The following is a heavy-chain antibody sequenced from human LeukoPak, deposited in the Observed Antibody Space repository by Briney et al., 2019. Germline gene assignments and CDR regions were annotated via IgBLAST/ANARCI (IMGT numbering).Heavy chain of an antibody. CDR3: ARDYCSSISCMDA. J-gene: IGHJ6*02. Sequence: GGSLRLSCAASGFTFSSYSMNWVRHAPGKGLEWVAVIWSDGSNKEHGDSVKGRFTISRDNSKNTLYLQMNSLRAEDTAMYYCARDYCSSISCMDAWGQGTTVTVSS. V-gene: IGHV3-33*08. CDR1: GFTFSSYS. CDR2: IWSDGSNK. D-gene: IGHD2-2*01.